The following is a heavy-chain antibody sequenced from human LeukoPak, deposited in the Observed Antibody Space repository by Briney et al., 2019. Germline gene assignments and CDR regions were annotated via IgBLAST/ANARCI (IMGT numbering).Heavy chain of an antibody. D-gene: IGHD3-3*01. CDR3: ARTPITIFGVVRYYFDY. CDR1: GGSISSSSYY. V-gene: IGHV4-39*07. Sequence: SETLSLTCTVSGGSISSSSYYWGWIRQPPGKGLEWIGSIYYSGSTYYNPSLKSRVTISVDTSKNQFSLKLSSVTAADTAVYYCARTPITIFGVVRYYFDYWGQGTLVTVSS. CDR2: IYYSGST. J-gene: IGHJ4*02.